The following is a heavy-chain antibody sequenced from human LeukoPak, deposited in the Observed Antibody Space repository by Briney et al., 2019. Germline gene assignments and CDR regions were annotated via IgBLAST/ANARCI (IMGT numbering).Heavy chain of an antibody. CDR1: GFTFTSYG. D-gene: IGHD5-12*01. Sequence: GGSLRLSCAASGFTFTSYGMHWVRQAPGKGLEWVAVVWYDGRHKYYADSVKGRFTISRDNSKNTLYLQMDSLRAEDSAVYYCARDRRGGYDWSFDYWGQGTLVTVSS. CDR3: ARDRRGGYDWSFDY. CDR2: VWYDGRHK. J-gene: IGHJ4*02. V-gene: IGHV3-33*01.